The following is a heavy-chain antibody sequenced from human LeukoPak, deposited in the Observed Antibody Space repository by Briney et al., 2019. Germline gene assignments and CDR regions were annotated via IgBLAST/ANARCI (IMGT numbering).Heavy chain of an antibody. Sequence: GASVKVSCKAAGYPFYTYGLSWVRQAPGQGLEWMGQISGNDGATKYAQKFQGRATMTTDTATSTAYMELTSLTSDDTAVYYCARDVPDFWSGFDSWGQGTLVTVSP. CDR1: GYPFYTYG. J-gene: IGHJ4*02. CDR3: ARDVPDFWSGFDS. V-gene: IGHV1-18*01. CDR2: ISGNDGAT. D-gene: IGHD3-3*01.